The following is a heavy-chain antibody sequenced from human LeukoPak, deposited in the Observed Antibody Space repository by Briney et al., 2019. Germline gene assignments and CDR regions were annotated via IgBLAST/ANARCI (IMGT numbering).Heavy chain of an antibody. V-gene: IGHV3-23*01. CDR3: ARDPGKWELLSLYYYYGMDV. D-gene: IGHD1-26*01. CDR1: GFTFSSYA. J-gene: IGHJ6*02. CDR2: ISGSGGST. Sequence: PGGSLRLSCAASGFTFSSYAMSWVRQAPGKGLEWVSAISGSGGSTYYADSVKGRFTISRDNSKNTLYLQMNSLRAEDTAVYYCARDPGKWELLSLYYYYGMDVWGQGTTVTVSS.